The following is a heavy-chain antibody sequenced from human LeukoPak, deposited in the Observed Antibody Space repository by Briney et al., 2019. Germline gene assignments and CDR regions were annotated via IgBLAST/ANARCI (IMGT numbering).Heavy chain of an antibody. CDR3: ARWAATSVPVTGASYYMDV. CDR1: GFTFSSYG. D-gene: IGHD1-26*01. J-gene: IGHJ6*03. CDR2: IRYDGSNK. V-gene: IGHV3-30*02. Sequence: PGGSLRLSCAASGFTFSSYGMHWVRQAPGKGLEWVAFIRYDGSNKYYADSVKGRFTISRDNSKNTLYLHMNSLRAEDTAVYYCARWAATSVPVTGASYYMDVWGKGTTVTISS.